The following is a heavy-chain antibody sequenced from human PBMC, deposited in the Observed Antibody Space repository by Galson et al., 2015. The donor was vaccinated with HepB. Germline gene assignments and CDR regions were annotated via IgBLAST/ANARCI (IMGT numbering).Heavy chain of an antibody. J-gene: IGHJ5*02. Sequence: SLRLSCAASGFTFSDYYMSWIRQAPGKGLEWVSYISSSSSYTNYADSVKGRFTISRDNAKNSLYLQMNSLRAEDTAVYYCARFPIVVVPAAINDPWGQGTLVTVSS. D-gene: IGHD2-2*02. V-gene: IGHV3-11*06. CDR1: GFTFSDYY. CDR2: ISSSSSYT. CDR3: ARFPIVVVPAAINDP.